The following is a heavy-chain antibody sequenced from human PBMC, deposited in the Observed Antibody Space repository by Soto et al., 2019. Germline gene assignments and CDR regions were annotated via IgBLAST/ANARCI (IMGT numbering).Heavy chain of an antibody. CDR1: GYTFTSYY. CDR3: ARPPYPGCINAVCYPLDY. D-gene: IGHD2-8*01. V-gene: IGHV1-46*01. J-gene: IGHJ4*02. CDR2: INPSGGST. Sequence: ASVKVSCKASGYTFTSYYMHWVRQAPGQGLEWMGIINPSGGSTNYAQKLQGRVAMTRDTSTSTVYMELNSLRSEDTAVYYCARPPYPGCINAVCYPLDYWGQGTLVTISS.